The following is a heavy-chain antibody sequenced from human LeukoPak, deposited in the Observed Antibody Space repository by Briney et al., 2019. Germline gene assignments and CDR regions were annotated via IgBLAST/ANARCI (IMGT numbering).Heavy chain of an antibody. CDR3: AREVRERYCSSTSCYYYFDY. D-gene: IGHD2-2*01. Sequence: SETLSLTCTVSGGSISSGSYYWSWIRQPAGKGLEWIGRIYTSGSTNYNPSLKSRVTTSVDTSKNQFSLKLSSVTAADTAVYYCAREVRERYCSSTSCYYYFDYWGQGTLVTVSS. V-gene: IGHV4-61*02. J-gene: IGHJ4*02. CDR1: GGSISSGSYY. CDR2: IYTSGST.